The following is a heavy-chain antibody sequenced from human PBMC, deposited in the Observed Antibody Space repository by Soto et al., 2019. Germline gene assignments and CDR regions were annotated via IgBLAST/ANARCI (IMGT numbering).Heavy chain of an antibody. CDR2: IFQSGST. J-gene: IGHJ5*02. CDR1: GGTIRSPDW. Sequence: LETLSLTCGVSGGTIRSPDWWTWVRQPPGKGLEWIGEIFQSGSTNYTPSLESRVTISVDKSKNQFSLTLTSVTAADTAVYFCARGRGRYSSGWSWFDPWGQGILVTVSS. V-gene: IGHV4-4*02. D-gene: IGHD6-19*01. CDR3: ARGRGRYSSGWSWFDP.